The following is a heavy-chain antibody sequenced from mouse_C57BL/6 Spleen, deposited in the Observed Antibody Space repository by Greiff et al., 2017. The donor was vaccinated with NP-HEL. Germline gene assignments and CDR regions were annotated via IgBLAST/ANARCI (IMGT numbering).Heavy chain of an antibody. CDR2: INPNNGGT. D-gene: IGHD3-2*02. Sequence: EVQLQQSGPELVKPGASVKIPCKASGYTFTDYNMDWVKQSHGKSLEWIGDINPNNGGTIYNQKFKGKATFTADTSSNTAYMQLSSLTTEHSAIYYCARSGSSGYAAYWGQGTLVTVSA. CDR3: ARSGSSGYAAY. J-gene: IGHJ3*01. V-gene: IGHV1-18*01. CDR1: GYTFTDYN.